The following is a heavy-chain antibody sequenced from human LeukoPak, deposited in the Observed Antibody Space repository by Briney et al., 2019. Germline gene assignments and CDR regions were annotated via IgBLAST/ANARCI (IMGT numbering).Heavy chain of an antibody. J-gene: IGHJ4*02. D-gene: IGHD3-3*01. CDR1: GFTFSSHA. V-gene: IGHV3-23*01. CDR2: IGGRGGST. Sequence: GGSLRLSCSASGFTFSSHAMTWVRQAPGKGLEWVSAIGGRGGSTYYTDSVKGRFTISRDNSKNTLYLQMNSLRADDTAVYYCARDPGVVAFHYFDYWGQGTLVAVSS. CDR3: ARDPGVVAFHYFDY.